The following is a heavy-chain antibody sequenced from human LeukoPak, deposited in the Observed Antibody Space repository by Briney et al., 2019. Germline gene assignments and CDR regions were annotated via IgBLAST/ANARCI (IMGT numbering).Heavy chain of an antibody. D-gene: IGHD6-13*01. V-gene: IGHV4-34*01. CDR1: GGSFSGYY. CDR3: ARHTLISSAGFDY. J-gene: IGHJ4*02. CDR2: INHSGST. Sequence: SETLSLTCAVSGGSFSGYYWSWIRQPPGKGLEWIGEINHSGSTNYNPSLKSRVTISVDTSKNQFSLKLSSVTAADTAVYYCARHTLISSAGFDYWGQGTLLTVSS.